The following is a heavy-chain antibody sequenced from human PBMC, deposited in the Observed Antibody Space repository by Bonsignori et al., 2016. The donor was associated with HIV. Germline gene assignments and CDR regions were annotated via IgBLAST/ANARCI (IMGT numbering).Heavy chain of an antibody. Sequence: EVQLVESGGGLVKPGGSPRLSCAASGSTFSNTYLNWVRQAPGKGLEWVGRIKSKTDGETTDYAAPVKGRFTISRDDSKNMLFLQMNSLKPEDTAVYYCTATDHEPFDYWGQGTLVTVTS. CDR2: IKSKTDGETT. V-gene: IGHV3-15*01. D-gene: IGHD1-14*01. J-gene: IGHJ4*02. CDR1: GSTFSNTY. CDR3: TATDHEPFDY.